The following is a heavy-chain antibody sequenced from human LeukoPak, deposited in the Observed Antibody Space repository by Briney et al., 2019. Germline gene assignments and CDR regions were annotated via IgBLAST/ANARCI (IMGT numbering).Heavy chain of an antibody. V-gene: IGHV3-30*03. CDR2: IGPDGSTE. J-gene: IGHJ4*02. D-gene: IGHD5-18*01. CDR3: ARDGDYSSGYGKDY. Sequence: GGSLRLSCAASGFTFSSYWMSWVRQAPGKGLEWVVRIGPDGSTEHYTDSVKGRFTISRDNSRKTVYLEMNSLRVEDTAVYYCARDGDYSSGYGKDYWGQGTLVTVSS. CDR1: GFTFSSYW.